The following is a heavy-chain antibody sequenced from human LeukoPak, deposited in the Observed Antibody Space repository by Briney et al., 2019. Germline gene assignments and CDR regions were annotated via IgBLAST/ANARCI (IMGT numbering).Heavy chain of an antibody. J-gene: IGHJ4*02. V-gene: IGHV4-59*01. CDR3: ARFSPYCSGSSCYVSFLDY. CDR2: IYYTGST. CDR1: GGSISSSS. D-gene: IGHD2-15*01. Sequence: SETLSLTCTVSGGSISSSSWSWIRRPPGKGLEWMGYIYYTGSTNYNPSLKSRVTISVDTSKNQFSLRLSSVTAADTAVYYCARFSPYCSGSSCYVSFLDYWGQGTLVTVSS.